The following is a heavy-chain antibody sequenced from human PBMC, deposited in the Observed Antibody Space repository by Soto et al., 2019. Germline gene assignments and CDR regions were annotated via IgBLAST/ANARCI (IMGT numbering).Heavy chain of an antibody. V-gene: IGHV3-30*18. J-gene: IGHJ4*02. CDR3: AKTITTYSGDSGGRGAIVDY. CDR1: GFTFSTYG. Sequence: QVQLVGSGGGVVQPGRSLRLSCAASGFTFSTYGMHWVRQPPGKGLEWVAVISSDGKSEHYADPVKGRFSISRDNSKNTMSLQMNSLRVEDTAVYYCAKTITTYSGDSGGRGAIVDYWGQGTLGTVSS. D-gene: IGHD3-22*01. CDR2: ISSDGKSE.